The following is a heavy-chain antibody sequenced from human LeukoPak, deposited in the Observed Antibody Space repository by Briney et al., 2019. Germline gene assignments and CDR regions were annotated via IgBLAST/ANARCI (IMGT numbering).Heavy chain of an antibody. CDR3: VRDRARGWVQRNDAFDI. D-gene: IGHD6-19*01. Sequence: GRSLRLSCGVSGFTFSTYSMNWVRRPRGRGREWDSYISSGSGTIYYADSGKGRFTISRDNAKSSLYLQMNSLRVEDTAVYYCVRDRARGWVQRNDAFDIWGQGTMVTVSS. CDR1: GFTFSTYS. CDR2: ISSGSGTI. J-gene: IGHJ3*02. V-gene: IGHV3-48*04.